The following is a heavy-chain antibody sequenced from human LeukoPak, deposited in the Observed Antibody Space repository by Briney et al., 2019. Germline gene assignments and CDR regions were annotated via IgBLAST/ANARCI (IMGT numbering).Heavy chain of an antibody. CDR2: ISGSGGST. CDR3: AKDRGLQLWFDY. CDR1: GFTFSSYA. D-gene: IGHD5-18*01. J-gene: IGHJ4*02. Sequence: GGSLRLSCAASGFTFSSYAMSWVRQAPGKGLEWVSAISGSGGSTYYADAVKGRFTISRSNSKNPLYLQMNSLRAEDTAVYYCAKDRGLQLWFDYWGQGTLVTVSS. V-gene: IGHV3-23*01.